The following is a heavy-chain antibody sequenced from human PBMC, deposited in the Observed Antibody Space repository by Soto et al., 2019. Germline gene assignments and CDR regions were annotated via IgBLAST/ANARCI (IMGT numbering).Heavy chain of an antibody. D-gene: IGHD1-26*01. Sequence: QVQLVQSGAEVKKPGASVKVSCKTSGYTFTSYGVSWVRQAPGQGLEWMGWISAYNGNINYAQKLQGRVTMTTDTSTSTAYMELRSLGSDDTAVYYCARSGGSGSFYQIAYWGQGTLVTVSS. J-gene: IGHJ4*02. CDR1: GYTFTSYG. CDR3: ARSGGSGSFYQIAY. CDR2: ISAYNGNI. V-gene: IGHV1-18*01.